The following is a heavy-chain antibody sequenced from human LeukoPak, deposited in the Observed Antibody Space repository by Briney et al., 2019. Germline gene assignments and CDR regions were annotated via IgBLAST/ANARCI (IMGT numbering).Heavy chain of an antibody. D-gene: IGHD3-3*01. J-gene: IGHJ4*02. CDR2: ISGSGGST. CDR1: GFTFSTYA. Sequence: GSLRLSCAASGFTFSTYAMNWVRQAPGKGLEWVSAISGSGGSTYYADSVKGRFTISRDNSKNTLYLQMNSLRDEDTAVYYCAKAKAYDFWSGSTFDYWGQGTLVTVSS. V-gene: IGHV3-23*01. CDR3: AKAKAYDFWSGSTFDY.